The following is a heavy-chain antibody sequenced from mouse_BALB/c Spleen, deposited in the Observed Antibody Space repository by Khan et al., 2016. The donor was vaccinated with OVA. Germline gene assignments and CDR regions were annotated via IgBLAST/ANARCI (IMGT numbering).Heavy chain of an antibody. CDR1: GYTFTSYW. D-gene: IGHD1-1*01. J-gene: IGHJ3*01. Sequence: QVQLQQSGAELARPGASVKLSCKASGYTFTSYWIHWIKQRPGQGLEWIGYINPGNGYTNYNQRFKDKATLTIDKSSTTAYLQLSSLSSEDSAVYFCERDKSYDRSDYCLAYWGQGTLVTVSA. CDR3: ERDKSYDRSDYCLAY. V-gene: IGHV1-7*01. CDR2: INPGNGYT.